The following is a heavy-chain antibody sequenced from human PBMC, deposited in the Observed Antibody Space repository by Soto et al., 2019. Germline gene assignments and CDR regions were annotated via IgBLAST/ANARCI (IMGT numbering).Heavy chain of an antibody. CDR2: IRSKANSYAT. D-gene: IGHD4-17*01. CDR3: ARHYGDYRGNFDY. V-gene: IGHV3-73*01. Sequence: GGSLRLSCAASGFTFSGSAMHWVRQASGKGLEWVGRIRSKANSYATAYAASVKGRFTISRDDSKNTAYLQMNSLKTEDTAVYYCARHYGDYRGNFDYWGQGTLVTVSS. CDR1: GFTFSGSA. J-gene: IGHJ4*02.